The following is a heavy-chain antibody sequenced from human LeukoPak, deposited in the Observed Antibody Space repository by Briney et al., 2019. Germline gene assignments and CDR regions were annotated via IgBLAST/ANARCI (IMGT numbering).Heavy chain of an antibody. D-gene: IGHD3-22*01. CDR2: IKSKTNGGTT. CDR3: TTDLDYYDSSGYPIDI. V-gene: IGHV3-15*01. CDR1: GFTFSNAW. J-gene: IGHJ3*02. Sequence: GGSLRLSCAASGFTFSNAWMSWVRQAPGKGLKWVGRIKSKTNGGTTDYAAPVKGRFTISRDDSKNTLFLQMNSLKTEDTAVYYCTTDLDYYDSSGYPIDIWGQGTMVTVPS.